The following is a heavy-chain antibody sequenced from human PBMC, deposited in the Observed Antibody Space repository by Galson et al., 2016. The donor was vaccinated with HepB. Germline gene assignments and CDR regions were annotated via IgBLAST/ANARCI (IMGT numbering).Heavy chain of an antibody. D-gene: IGHD2-15*01. V-gene: IGHV3-30-3*01. CDR2: ISYDGSNK. J-gene: IGHJ4*02. Sequence: SLRLSCAASGFTFSSYAMHWVRQAPGKGLEWVAVISYDGSNKNYADSVKGRFTISRDNSKNTLYLQMNSPRAEDTGVYYCARDFYEVVVVIPGNYWGQGTLVTVSS. CDR1: GFTFSSYA. CDR3: ARDFYEVVVVIPGNY.